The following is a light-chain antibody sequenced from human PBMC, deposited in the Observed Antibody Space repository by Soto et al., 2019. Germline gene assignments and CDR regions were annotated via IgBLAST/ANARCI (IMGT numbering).Light chain of an antibody. Sequence: QSVLTQPPSASGTPEQRVTISCSGGSSNIGSNAVTWYRQLPGTAPKLLIYSNNQRPSGVPDRFSGSKSGTSASLAISGLQSEDEADYYCAAWDDSLNGLYVFGTGTKVTVL. CDR1: SSNIGSNA. J-gene: IGLJ1*01. CDR2: SNN. CDR3: AAWDDSLNGLYV. V-gene: IGLV1-44*01.